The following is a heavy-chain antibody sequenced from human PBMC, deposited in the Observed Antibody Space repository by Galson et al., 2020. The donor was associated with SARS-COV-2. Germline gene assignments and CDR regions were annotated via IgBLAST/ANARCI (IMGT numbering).Heavy chain of an antibody. Sequence: GGSLRLSCAASGFAVSSTYMSWIRQAPGKGLFWVSVIYSDGRTDYADSVKGGFTISRDNSKTTLYLQMNSLTVEDTAIYYCARDWLGQFDYWGQGTRVTVAS. D-gene: IGHD6-19*01. V-gene: IGHV3-66*01. J-gene: IGHJ4*02. CDR1: GFAVSSTY. CDR2: IYSDGRT. CDR3: ARDWLGQFDY.